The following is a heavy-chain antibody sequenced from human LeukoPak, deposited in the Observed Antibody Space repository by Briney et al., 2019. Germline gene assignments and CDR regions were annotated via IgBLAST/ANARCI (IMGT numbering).Heavy chain of an antibody. J-gene: IGHJ6*03. CDR1: GFTVSSNS. D-gene: IGHD3-3*01. Sequence: GGSLRLSCTVSGFTVSSNSMSWVRQAPGKGLEWVSAISGSGGSTYYADSVKGRFTISRDNAKNSLYLQMNSLRAEDTAVYYCARYYDFWSVAQRAYYYMDVWGKGTTVTVSS. CDR2: ISGSGGST. V-gene: IGHV3-23*01. CDR3: ARYYDFWSVAQRAYYYMDV.